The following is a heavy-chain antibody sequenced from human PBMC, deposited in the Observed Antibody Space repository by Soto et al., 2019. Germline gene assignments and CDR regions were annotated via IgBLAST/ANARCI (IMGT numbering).Heavy chain of an antibody. Sequence: QVQLVQSGAEVQKPGSSVKVSCKASGGTFSSYAISWVRQAPGQGLEWMGGIIPIFGTANYAQKFQGRVTITADESTSTAYMELSSLRSEDTAVYYCAADIVVVVAATLSRHYFDYWGQGTLVTVSS. CDR2: IIPIFGTA. D-gene: IGHD2-15*01. CDR3: AADIVVVVAATLSRHYFDY. CDR1: GGTFSSYA. J-gene: IGHJ4*02. V-gene: IGHV1-69*01.